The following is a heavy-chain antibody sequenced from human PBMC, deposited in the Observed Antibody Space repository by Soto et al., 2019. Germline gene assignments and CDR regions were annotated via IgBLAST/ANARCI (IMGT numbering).Heavy chain of an antibody. D-gene: IGHD3-10*01. J-gene: IGHJ4*02. CDR1: GGNIGSGGDF. Sequence: SETLCLTCTVSGGNIGSGGDFWSWIRQHPGKGLEWTGFIYYSGSTYYNPSLKSRVTISLDTSKNQFSLKLNAVTAADTAVYYCATRPPGATFFGVFDYWSQGTLVTVSS. CDR2: IYYSGST. CDR3: ATRPPGATFFGVFDY. V-gene: IGHV4-31*03.